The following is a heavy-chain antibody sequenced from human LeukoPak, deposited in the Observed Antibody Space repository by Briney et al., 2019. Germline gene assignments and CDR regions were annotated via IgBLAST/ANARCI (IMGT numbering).Heavy chain of an antibody. J-gene: IGHJ4*02. CDR2: IYYSGST. CDR1: GGSISSYY. V-gene: IGHV4-59*01. Sequence: PSETLSRTGTGSGGSISSYYWGWIGQGPGKGREWMGYIYYSGSTNYNPSLKSRVTISVDTSKHPFSLKLSSVTAADTAVYYCASAGDSRGWSSRRALQYWGQGTLVTGS. CDR3: ASAGDSRGWSSRRALQY. D-gene: IGHD6-19*01.